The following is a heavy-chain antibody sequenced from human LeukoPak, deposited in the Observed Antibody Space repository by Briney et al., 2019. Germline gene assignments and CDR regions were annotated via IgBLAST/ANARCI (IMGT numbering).Heavy chain of an antibody. D-gene: IGHD1-26*01. J-gene: IGHJ3*02. V-gene: IGHV3-74*01. CDR3: ARYGRYRAFDI. CDR2: INSDVSTT. CDR1: RFTPSAYW. Sequence: GGSLRLSCAASRFTPSAYWMHCVRQVPGKGLVWVSRINSDVSTTNYTDSVKGRFTISRDNAKNTIYLQMNSLRAEDTAVYYCARYGRYRAFDIWGPGTVVTVSS.